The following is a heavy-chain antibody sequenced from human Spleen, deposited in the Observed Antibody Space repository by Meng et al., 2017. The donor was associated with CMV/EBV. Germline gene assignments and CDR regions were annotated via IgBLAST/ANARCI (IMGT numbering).Heavy chain of an antibody. CDR2: ISSTSTYI. J-gene: IGHJ4*02. CDR1: GFPFDKYS. V-gene: IGHV3-21*06. CDR3: ATGDSGGDIPAFEY. D-gene: IGHD2-15*01. Sequence: GGSLRLSCAVSGFPFDKYSMKWVRQAPGRGLEWVSSISSTSTYIYYADSVRGRFTISRDNAKNSLYLQMDNLRAEDTAVYYCATGDSGGDIPAFEYWGQGTLVTVSS.